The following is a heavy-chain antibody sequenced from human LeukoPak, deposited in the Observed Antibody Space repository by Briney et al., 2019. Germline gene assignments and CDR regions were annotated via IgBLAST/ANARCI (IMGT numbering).Heavy chain of an antibody. CDR2: ISGSGGTT. CDR3: AKDPPSVVDNAFHI. D-gene: IGHD5-12*01. V-gene: IGHV3-23*01. Sequence: PGGSLTLSCAASGFTFSSSVMTWVRQAPGKGLEWVSTISGSGGTTYYADSVKGRFTISRDNSKNTLYLEMDSLRADDTAVYSCAKDPPSVVDNAFHIWGQGTMVTVSS. CDR1: GFTFSSSV. J-gene: IGHJ3*02.